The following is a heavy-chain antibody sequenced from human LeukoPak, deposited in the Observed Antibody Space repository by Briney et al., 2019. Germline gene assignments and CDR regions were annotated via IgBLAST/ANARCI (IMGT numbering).Heavy chain of an antibody. Sequence: ASVKVSXKASGYTFTSYYIHWVRQAPGQGLGWMGIINPSGGSTIYAQKFQGRVTMTRDTSTSTVYMELSSLRSEDTAVYYCARDLSLTGATVDYWGQGTLVTVSS. CDR2: INPSGGST. V-gene: IGHV1-46*01. D-gene: IGHD4-11*01. J-gene: IGHJ4*02. CDR3: ARDLSLTGATVDY. CDR1: GYTFTSYY.